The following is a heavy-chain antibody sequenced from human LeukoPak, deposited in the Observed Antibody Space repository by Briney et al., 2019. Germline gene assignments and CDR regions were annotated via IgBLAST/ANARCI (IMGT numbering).Heavy chain of an antibody. Sequence: PGGSLRLSCAAPGFTFRSHGMHWVRQAPGKGLEWVAVISYDGSNKYYADSVKGRFTISRDNSKNTLYLQMNSLRAEDTAVYYCAKVPIAAAGTEEEGADYWGQGTLVTVSS. J-gene: IGHJ4*02. CDR1: GFTFRSHG. D-gene: IGHD6-13*01. CDR2: ISYDGSNK. V-gene: IGHV3-30*18. CDR3: AKVPIAAAGTEEEGADY.